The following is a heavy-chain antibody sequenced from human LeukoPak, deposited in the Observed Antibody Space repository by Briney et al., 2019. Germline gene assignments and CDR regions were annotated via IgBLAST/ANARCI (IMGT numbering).Heavy chain of an antibody. V-gene: IGHV4-39*01. CDR1: GGSISSSNHY. D-gene: IGHD1-26*01. J-gene: IGHJ4*02. Sequence: SETLSLTCSVSGGSISSSNHYWGWIRQPPGKGLEWIGTMYYSGGTYYNPSLVSRITMSVDTSKNQFSLQLNSVTAADTAVYYCARRRGSYYFDYWGQGTLVTVSS. CDR3: ARRRGSYYFDY. CDR2: MYYSGGT.